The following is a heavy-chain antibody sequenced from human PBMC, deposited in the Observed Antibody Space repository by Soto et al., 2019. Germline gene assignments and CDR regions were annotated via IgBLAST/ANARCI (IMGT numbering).Heavy chain of an antibody. D-gene: IGHD3-10*01. Sequence: GGSLRLSCAASGFTFSSYGMHWVRQAPGKGLEWVAVISYDGSNKYYADSVKGRFTISRDNSKNTLYLQMNSLRAEDTAVYYCAKAAVSRWFGDYYFDYWGQGTRFTVSS. V-gene: IGHV3-30*18. CDR2: ISYDGSNK. J-gene: IGHJ4*02. CDR1: GFTFSSYG. CDR3: AKAAVSRWFGDYYFDY.